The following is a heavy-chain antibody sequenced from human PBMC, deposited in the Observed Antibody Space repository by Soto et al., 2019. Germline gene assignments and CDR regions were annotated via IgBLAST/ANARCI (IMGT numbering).Heavy chain of an antibody. CDR1: GGSISSGDYY. V-gene: IGHV4-30-4*01. CDR3: ARGLSGDKVDS. J-gene: IGHJ4*02. CDR2: IYDSGST. Sequence: QVQLQESGPGLVKPSQTLSLTCTIAGGSISSGDYYWSWIRQPPGKGLEWIGHIYDSGSTYNNPSHNRRATISIDPSENQFSLNLRSVTAADTAVYYCARGLSGDKVDSWGQGTLVTVSS. D-gene: IGHD1-1*01.